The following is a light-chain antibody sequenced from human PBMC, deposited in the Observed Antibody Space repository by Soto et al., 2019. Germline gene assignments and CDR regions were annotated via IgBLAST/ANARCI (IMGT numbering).Light chain of an antibody. CDR2: GAF. CDR1: QRFSNNY. CDR3: QQYGSPLVA. V-gene: IGKV3-20*01. Sequence: VLTQYPGTLSLSPGERVTLSCSASQRFSNNYVAWYQHQPGQPPRLLMYGAFIRATGIPDRFSGSASGTDFRLTISRLEPEDFAVYYCQQYGSPLVAFGGGNKVDIK. J-gene: IGKJ4*01.